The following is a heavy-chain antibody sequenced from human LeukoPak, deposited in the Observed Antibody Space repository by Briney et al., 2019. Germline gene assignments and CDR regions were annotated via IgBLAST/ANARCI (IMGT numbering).Heavy chain of an antibody. V-gene: IGHV3-21*01. J-gene: IGHJ4*02. Sequence: GGSLRLSCAASGFTFSSYSMNWVRQAPGKGLEWVSSISSSSSYKYYADSVKGRFTISRDNAKNSLYLQMNSLRAEDTAVYYCARDRGTYYYDSSGHFDYWGQGTLVTVSS. D-gene: IGHD3-22*01. CDR1: GFTFSSYS. CDR2: ISSSSSYK. CDR3: ARDRGTYYYDSSGHFDY.